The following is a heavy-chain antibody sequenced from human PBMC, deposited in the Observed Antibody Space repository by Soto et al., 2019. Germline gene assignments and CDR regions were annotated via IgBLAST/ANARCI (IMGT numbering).Heavy chain of an antibody. V-gene: IGHV3-15*01. Sequence: WGSXGLSCVSAGCSFRDTWSNWARQAPGKGLELVGRIKSKSDGVTTDYAAPVRGRFILSRDDSRETVYLQMNSLKIEDTGVYFCLTQHTVENWGPGTLVTV. CDR1: GCSFRDTW. CDR2: IKSKSDGVTT. D-gene: IGHD4-17*01. CDR3: LTQHTVEN. J-gene: IGHJ4*02.